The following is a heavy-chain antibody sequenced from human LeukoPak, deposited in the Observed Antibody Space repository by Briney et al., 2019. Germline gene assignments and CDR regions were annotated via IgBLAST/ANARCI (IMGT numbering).Heavy chain of an antibody. Sequence: ASVKVSCKASGYTFTSYGISWVRQAPLQVLEWMGCISAYNGNTNYAQKLQGRVTMTTDTSTSTAYMELRSLRSDDTAVYYCARLSFEYSSSSDYWGQGTLDTVSS. CDR1: GYTFTSYG. D-gene: IGHD6-6*01. CDR3: ARLSFEYSSSSDY. CDR2: ISAYNGNT. J-gene: IGHJ4*02. V-gene: IGHV1-18*01.